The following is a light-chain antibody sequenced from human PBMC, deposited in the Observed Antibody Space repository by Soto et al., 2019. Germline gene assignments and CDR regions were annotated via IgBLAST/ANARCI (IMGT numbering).Light chain of an antibody. Sequence: EIGLNQSPGTLTLYPGERATLSCRASQSVSSYLAWYQQKPGQAPRLLIYDASNRATGIPARFSGSGSGTDFTLTISSLEPEDFAVYYCQQRSNWPPITFGQGTRLEIK. CDR3: QQRSNWPPIT. CDR2: DAS. J-gene: IGKJ5*01. V-gene: IGKV3-11*01. CDR1: QSVSSY.